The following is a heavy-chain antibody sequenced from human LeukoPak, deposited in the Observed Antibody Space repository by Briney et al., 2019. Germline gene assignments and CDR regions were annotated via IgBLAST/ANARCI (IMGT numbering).Heavy chain of an antibody. V-gene: IGHV4-34*01. CDR2: TNHSGST. Sequence: PSETLSLTCAVYGGSFSGYYWSWIRQPPGKGLEWIGETNHSGSTNYNPFLKSRVTISVDTSKNQFSLKLSSVTAADTAVYYCAREQWLDYWGQGTLVTVSS. J-gene: IGHJ4*02. CDR1: GGSFSGYY. D-gene: IGHD6-19*01. CDR3: AREQWLDY.